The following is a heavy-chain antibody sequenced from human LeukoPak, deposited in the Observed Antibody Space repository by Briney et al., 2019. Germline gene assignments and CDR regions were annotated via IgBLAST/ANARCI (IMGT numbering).Heavy chain of an antibody. Sequence: SETLSLTCTVSGGSISSSSYYWGWIRQPPGKGLEWIGSIYYSGSTYYNPSLKSRVTISVDTSKNQFSLKLSSVTAADTAVYYCARHKWELLTFSDYWGQGTLVTVSS. CDR1: GGSISSSSYY. J-gene: IGHJ4*02. D-gene: IGHD1-26*01. CDR2: IYYSGST. V-gene: IGHV4-39*01. CDR3: ARHKWELLTFSDY.